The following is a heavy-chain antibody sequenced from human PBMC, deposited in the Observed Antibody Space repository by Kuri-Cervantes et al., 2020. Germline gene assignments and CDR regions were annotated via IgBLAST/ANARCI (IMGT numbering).Heavy chain of an antibody. V-gene: IGHV1-69*13. Sequence: SVKVSCKASGDTLRRYAVSWVRQAPGQGPEWMGGIIHIYGTPNYAQKFQGRVTITADESTSTAYMELSSLRSEDTAVYYCARRPPWDIGAFDFWGQGTMVTVSS. CDR1: GDTLRRYA. D-gene: IGHD2-15*01. CDR3: ARRPPWDIGAFDF. J-gene: IGHJ3*01. CDR2: IIHIYGTP.